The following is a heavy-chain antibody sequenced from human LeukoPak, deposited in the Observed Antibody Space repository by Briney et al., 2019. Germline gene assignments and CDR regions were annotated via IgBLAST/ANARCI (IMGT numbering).Heavy chain of an antibody. CDR1: GYNFAIYW. D-gene: IGHD2-21*02. J-gene: IGHJ3*02. V-gene: IGHV5-51*01. Sequence: GEPLKISCETSGYNFAIYWIGWVRQMPGKGLEWMGLIFPGDSDTRYSPSSQGQVTFSADKSITTVYLQWSSLKASDTAMYYCARWVTADRGRKDAFDIWGQGTMVTVSS. CDR2: IFPGDSDT. CDR3: ARWVTADRGRKDAFDI.